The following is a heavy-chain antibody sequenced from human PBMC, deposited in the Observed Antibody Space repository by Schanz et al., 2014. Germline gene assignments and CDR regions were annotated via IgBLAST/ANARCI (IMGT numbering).Heavy chain of an antibody. Sequence: EVQLLESGGGLVQPGGSLRLSCLASGFAFSSYGMNWLRQAPGKGLEWVSVIGVDGTTTYYADSVKGRFTISRDNSKSTLYLQMSSLRAEDTAVYYCAKDRSWDYDSSGYFDYWGQGTLVTVSS. CDR3: AKDRSWDYDSSGYFDY. V-gene: IGHV3-23*01. CDR1: GFAFSSYG. CDR2: IGVDGTTT. D-gene: IGHD3-22*01. J-gene: IGHJ4*02.